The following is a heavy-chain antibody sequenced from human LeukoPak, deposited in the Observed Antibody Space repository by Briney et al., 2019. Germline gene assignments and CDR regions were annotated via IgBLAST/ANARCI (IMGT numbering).Heavy chain of an antibody. CDR1: GFTFSSYW. D-gene: IGHD6-6*01. CDR3: ASRYSSSSWATPYFDY. CDR2: IKQDGSEK. V-gene: IGHV3-7*01. J-gene: IGHJ4*02. Sequence: NPGGSLRLSCAASGFTFSSYWMSWVRQAPGKGLEGVANIKQDGSEKYYVDSVKGRFAISRDNAKNLLYLQMNSLRAEDTAVYYCASRYSSSSWATPYFDYWGQGTLVTVSS.